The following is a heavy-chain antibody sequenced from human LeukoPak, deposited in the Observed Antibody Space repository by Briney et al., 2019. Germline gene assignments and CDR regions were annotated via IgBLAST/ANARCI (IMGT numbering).Heavy chain of an antibody. J-gene: IGHJ3*02. D-gene: IGHD1-26*01. CDR3: ARWGLKGFDI. CDR2: INHSGST. V-gene: IGHV4-34*01. CDR1: GGSFSGYY. Sequence: SETLSLTCAVYGGSFSGYYWSWIRQPPGKGLEWIGEINHSGSTNYNPSLKSRVTISVDTSKNQLSLKVTSVTAADTAVYYCARWGLKGFDIWGQGTMVTVSS.